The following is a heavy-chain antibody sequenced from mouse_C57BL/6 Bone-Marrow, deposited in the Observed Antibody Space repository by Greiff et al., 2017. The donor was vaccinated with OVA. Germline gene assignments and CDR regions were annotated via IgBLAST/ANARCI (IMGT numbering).Heavy chain of an antibody. V-gene: IGHV5-17*01. J-gene: IGHJ3*01. CDR1: GFTFSDYG. Sequence: EVMLVESGGGLVKPGGSLKLSCAASGFTFSDYGMHWVRQAPEKGLEWVAYISSGSSTIYYADTVKGRFTISRDNAKNTLFLQMTSLRSEDTAMYYCARQIYDGYSPWFAYWGQGTLVTVSA. D-gene: IGHD2-3*01. CDR2: ISSGSSTI. CDR3: ARQIYDGYSPWFAY.